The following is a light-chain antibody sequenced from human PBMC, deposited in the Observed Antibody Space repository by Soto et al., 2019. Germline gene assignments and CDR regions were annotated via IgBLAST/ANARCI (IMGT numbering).Light chain of an antibody. CDR2: DAF. Sequence: EIGLTQSPGTLSWSPGERATLSCRASQSVSTSYVAWYQQKFGQAPRLLIYDAFSRATGIPDRFSASGSGTDFTLTISRLEHEDSAVYYCQQYKTFGQGTQVDIK. CDR3: QQYKT. J-gene: IGKJ1*01. CDR1: QSVSTSY. V-gene: IGKV3-20*01.